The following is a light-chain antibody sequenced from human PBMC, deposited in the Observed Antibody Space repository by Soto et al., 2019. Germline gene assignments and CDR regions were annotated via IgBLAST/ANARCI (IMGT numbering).Light chain of an antibody. V-gene: IGKV3-20*01. Sequence: EIELTQSPGTLSLSPGERAILSCRVIQSISSRYLAWYQLKPGQAPRLLIYRASNRATGIPDRFSGSGSGTDFTLTISRLEPEDFAVYYCQQYASSLVYTFGQGTRLDIK. CDR2: RAS. CDR1: QSISSRY. CDR3: QQYASSLVYT. J-gene: IGKJ2*01.